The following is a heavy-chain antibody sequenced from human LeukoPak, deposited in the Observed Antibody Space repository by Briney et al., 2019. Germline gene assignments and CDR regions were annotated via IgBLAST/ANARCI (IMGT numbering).Heavy chain of an antibody. CDR1: GFTLSSYG. D-gene: IGHD2-2*02. V-gene: IGHV3-30*03. J-gene: IGHJ4*02. Sequence: GGPLRLSCEASGFTLSSYGMHWVRQAPGKGQEWVALISHDGSNKYYADSVRGRFTISRDNAKNSLYLQMNSLRAEDTAVYYCARAEGYCSSTSCYTADYWGQGTLVTVSS. CDR3: ARAEGYCSSTSCYTADY. CDR2: ISHDGSNK.